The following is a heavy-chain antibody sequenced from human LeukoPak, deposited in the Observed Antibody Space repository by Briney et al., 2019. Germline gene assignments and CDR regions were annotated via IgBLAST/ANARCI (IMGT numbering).Heavy chain of an antibody. V-gene: IGHV4-59*01. CDR2: IYYSGST. CDR1: GASIRSSY. J-gene: IGHJ6*02. CDR3: ARDLGSNYRDYHFGMDV. Sequence: SETLSLTCTVSGASIRSSYWSWIRQPPGKGLEWIGYIYYSGSTNYNPSLKSRVTISVDTSKNQFSLRLSSVTAADTAVYYCARDLGSNYRDYHFGMDVWGQGTTVTVSS. D-gene: IGHD4-11*01.